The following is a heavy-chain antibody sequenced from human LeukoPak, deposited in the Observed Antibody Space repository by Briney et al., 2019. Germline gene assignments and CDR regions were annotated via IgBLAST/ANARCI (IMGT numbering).Heavy chain of an antibody. V-gene: IGHV3-66*01. CDR3: ARGHIVVVTASFDY. Sequence: PGGSLRLSCADSGFTVSSNYMRWVRQAPGKGLEWVSVTYSGGSTHYADSVKGRFTISRDNSKNTLYLQMNSLRAEDTAVYYCARGHIVVVTASFDYWGQGTLVTVSS. CDR1: GFTVSSNY. D-gene: IGHD2-21*02. CDR2: TYSGGST. J-gene: IGHJ4*02.